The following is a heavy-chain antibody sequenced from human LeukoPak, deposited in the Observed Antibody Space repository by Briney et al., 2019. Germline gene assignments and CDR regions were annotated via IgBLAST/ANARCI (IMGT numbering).Heavy chain of an antibody. J-gene: IGHJ5*02. Sequence: KSSETLSLTCTVSGGSISSYYWSWIRQPPGKGLEWIGYINYSGSTNYNPSLKSRVTISVDTSKNQFSLKLSSVTAADTAVYYCARSFLKQLAHNWFDPWGQGTLVTVSS. CDR1: GGSISSYY. CDR2: INYSGST. V-gene: IGHV4-59*08. D-gene: IGHD6-6*01. CDR3: ARSFLKQLAHNWFDP.